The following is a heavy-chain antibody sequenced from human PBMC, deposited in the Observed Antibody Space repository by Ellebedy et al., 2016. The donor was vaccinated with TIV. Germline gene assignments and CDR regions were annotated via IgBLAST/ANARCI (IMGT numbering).Heavy chain of an antibody. CDR3: TRETNPPPGALAGTGFDC. Sequence: PGGSLRLSCVASGFSFSTYGMHWVRQAPGKGLEWVAFKRFDGRNEYNGASVKGRFIISRDLSKHTLYLQMNRMTSDDTGIYYCTRETNPPPGALAGTGFDCWGQGTLVIVSS. D-gene: IGHD6-19*01. V-gene: IGHV3-30*02. CDR1: GFSFSTYG. J-gene: IGHJ4*02. CDR2: KRFDGRNE.